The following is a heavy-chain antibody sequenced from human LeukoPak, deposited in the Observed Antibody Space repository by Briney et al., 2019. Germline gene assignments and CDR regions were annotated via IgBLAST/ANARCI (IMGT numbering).Heavy chain of an antibody. D-gene: IGHD1-26*01. CDR2: IIPIFGTA. CDR1: GGTFSSHA. Sequence: SVKVSCKASGGTFSSHAISWVRQAPGQGLEWMGGIIPIFGTANYAQKFQGRVTITADESTSTAYMELSSLRSEDTAVYYCARDRVGYNWFDPWGQGTLVTVSS. V-gene: IGHV1-69*13. J-gene: IGHJ5*02. CDR3: ARDRVGYNWFDP.